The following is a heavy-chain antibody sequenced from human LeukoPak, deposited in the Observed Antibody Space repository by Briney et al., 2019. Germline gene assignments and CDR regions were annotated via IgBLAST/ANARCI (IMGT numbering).Heavy chain of an antibody. J-gene: IGHJ5*02. CDR3: TTDRMIYATNWAVSWFDP. D-gene: IGHD2-8*01. CDR1: GITFTNAW. V-gene: IGHV3-15*01. CDR2: VKTKGDGGAA. Sequence: GGSLRLACAASGITFTNAWLTWVRQAPGKGLEWVGRVKTKGDGGAADYAAPVKGRFTISRDDSTKTLYLQMNSLKTEDTAVYYCTTDRMIYATNWAVSWFDPWDQETRVTVSS.